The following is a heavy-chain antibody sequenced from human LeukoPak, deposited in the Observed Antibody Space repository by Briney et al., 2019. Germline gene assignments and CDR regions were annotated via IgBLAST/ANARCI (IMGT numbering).Heavy chain of an antibody. J-gene: IGHJ5*02. CDR1: GGSLSGYY. Sequence: SETLSLTCAVYGGSLSGYYWSWIRQPPGKGLEWIGEINHSGSTNYNPSLKSRVTISVDTSKKQFSLKLSSVTAADTAVYYCARAGSNCSGGSCYSGRFDPWGQGTLVTVSS. CDR2: INHSGST. V-gene: IGHV4-34*01. CDR3: ARAGSNCSGGSCYSGRFDP. D-gene: IGHD2-15*01.